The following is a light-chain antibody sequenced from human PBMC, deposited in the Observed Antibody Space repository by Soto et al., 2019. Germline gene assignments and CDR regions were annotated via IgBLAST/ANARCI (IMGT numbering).Light chain of an antibody. Sequence: EIVLTQSPGTLSLSPGERATLSCSASQNINTYLAWYQQKPGQAPRLLVXGASTRATGIPARFSGSGSGTEFTLTISSLQSEDFVVYFRQQYNNWPPTWTFGQGTKVDIK. CDR2: GAS. V-gene: IGKV3-15*01. CDR1: QNINTY. CDR3: QQYNNWPPTWT. J-gene: IGKJ1*01.